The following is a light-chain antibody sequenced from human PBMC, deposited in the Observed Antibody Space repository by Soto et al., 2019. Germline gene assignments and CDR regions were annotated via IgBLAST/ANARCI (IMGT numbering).Light chain of an antibody. CDR2: GAS. CDR3: QQYGSSPQLT. CDR1: QSVSSSY. J-gene: IGKJ4*01. V-gene: IGKV3-20*01. Sequence: EIVLTHSPGTLSLSPVERATLSFRSSQSVSSSYLAWYQQKPGQAPRLLLYGASSRATGIPDRFSGSGSGTDFTLTISRLEPEDFAVYYCQQYGSSPQLTFGGGTKVDIK.